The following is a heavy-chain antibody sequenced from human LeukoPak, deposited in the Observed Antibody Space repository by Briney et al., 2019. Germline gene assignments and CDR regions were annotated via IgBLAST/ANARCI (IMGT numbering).Heavy chain of an antibody. D-gene: IGHD6-19*01. CDR2: ISSSSSYI. CDR1: GFTFSSYS. Sequence: GGSLRLSCAASGFTFSSYSMNWVRQAPGKGLEWVSSISSSSSYIYYADSVKGRFTISRDNAKNSLYLQVNSLRAEDTAVYYCARSLRIAVAGTGPDYWGQGTLVTVSS. CDR3: ARSLRIAVAGTGPDY. J-gene: IGHJ4*02. V-gene: IGHV3-21*01.